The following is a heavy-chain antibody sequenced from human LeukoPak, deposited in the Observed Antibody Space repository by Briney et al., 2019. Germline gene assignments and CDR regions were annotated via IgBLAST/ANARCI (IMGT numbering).Heavy chain of an antibody. D-gene: IGHD3-22*01. V-gene: IGHV3-30*18. CDR2: ISYDGSNK. CDR3: AKDVGSSGYY. J-gene: IGHJ4*02. CDR1: GFTFSSYG. Sequence: GGSLRLSCAASGFTFSSYGMHWVRQAPGKGLEWVAVISYDGSNKYYADSVKGRFTISRDNSKNTLYLQMNSLRAEDTAVYYCAKDVGSSGYYWGQGTLVTVSS.